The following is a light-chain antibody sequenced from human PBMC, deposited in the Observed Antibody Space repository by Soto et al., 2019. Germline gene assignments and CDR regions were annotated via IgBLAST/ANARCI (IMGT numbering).Light chain of an antibody. V-gene: IGKV1-5*03. Sequence: DIQMSQSPSTLSAAVGDRVTITCRASQSISSWLAWYQQKPGKAPKLLIYKASSLESGVPSRFSGSGSGTEFTLTISSLQPDDFATYYCQLYNSYSGTFRQVTKV. CDR2: KAS. CDR3: QLYNSYSGT. CDR1: QSISSW. J-gene: IGKJ1*01.